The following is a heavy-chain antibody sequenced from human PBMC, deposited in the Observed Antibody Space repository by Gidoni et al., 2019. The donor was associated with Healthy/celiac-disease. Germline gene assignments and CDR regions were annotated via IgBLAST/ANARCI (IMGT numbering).Heavy chain of an antibody. CDR2: IWYDGSNK. V-gene: IGHV3-33*01. CDR1: GFTFSNYG. D-gene: IGHD2-15*01. J-gene: IGHJ5*02. CDR3: ARDPAHCSGGSCYSAGWFDP. Sequence: QVQLVESGGGVVQPGRSLRLSCAASGFTFSNYGMPWVRQAPGKGLEWVAVIWYDGSNKYYADSVKGRFTISRDNSKNTLYLQMNSLRAEDTAVYYCARDPAHCSGGSCYSAGWFDPWGQGTLVTVSS.